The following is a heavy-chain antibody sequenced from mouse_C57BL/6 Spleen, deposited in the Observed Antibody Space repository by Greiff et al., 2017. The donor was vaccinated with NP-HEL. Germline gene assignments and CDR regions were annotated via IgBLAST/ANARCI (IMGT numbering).Heavy chain of an antibody. CDR1: GFTFSDYG. J-gene: IGHJ4*01. D-gene: IGHD1-1*02. CDR2: ISSGSSTI. Sequence: EVQRVESGGGLVKPGGSLKLSCAASGFTFSDYGMHWVRQAPEKGLEWVAYISSGSSTIYYADTVKGRFTISRDNAKNTLFLQMTSLRSEDTAMYYCARLGGRYYAMDYWGQGTSVTVSS. V-gene: IGHV5-17*01. CDR3: ARLGGRYYAMDY.